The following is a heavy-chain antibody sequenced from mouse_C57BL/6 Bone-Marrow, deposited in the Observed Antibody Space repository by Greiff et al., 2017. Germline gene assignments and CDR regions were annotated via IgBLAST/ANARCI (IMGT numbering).Heavy chain of an antibody. D-gene: IGHD1-2*01. CDR3: ARPATTPFYAMDY. CDR1: GFTFSDYY. J-gene: IGHJ4*01. V-gene: IGHV5-12*01. Sequence: EVKLVASGGGLVQPGGSLKLSCAASGFTFSDYYMYWVRQTPEKRLEWVAYISNGGGSTYYPDTVNGRFTISRDNAKNTLYLQMSRLKSEDTAMYYCARPATTPFYAMDYGGQGTSVTVSS. CDR2: ISNGGGST.